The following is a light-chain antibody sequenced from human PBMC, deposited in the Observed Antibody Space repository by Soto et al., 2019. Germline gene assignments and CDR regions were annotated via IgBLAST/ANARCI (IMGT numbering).Light chain of an antibody. CDR3: QQFNSYRFT. Sequence: AIPLTQSPSSLSASVGDRVTITCRASQGISSALAWYQQKPGKAPKLLIYDASSLESGVPSRFSGSGSGTDFTLTISSLQPEDFATYYCQQFNSYRFTFGPGTKVDIK. J-gene: IGKJ3*01. CDR1: QGISSA. CDR2: DAS. V-gene: IGKV1-13*02.